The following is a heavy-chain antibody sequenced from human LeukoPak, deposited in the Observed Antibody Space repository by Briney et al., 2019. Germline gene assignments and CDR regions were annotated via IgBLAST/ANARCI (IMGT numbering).Heavy chain of an antibody. CDR3: AQLLLRGPTA. CDR2: ISYDGSNK. D-gene: IGHD2-15*01. J-gene: IGHJ4*02. CDR1: GFTFSSYA. Sequence: GSLRLSCAASGFTFSSYAMHWVRQAPGKGLEWVAVISYDGSNKYYADSVKGRFTISRDNSKNTLYLQMNSLRAEDTAVYYCAQLLLRGPTAWGQGTLVTVSS. V-gene: IGHV3-30*04.